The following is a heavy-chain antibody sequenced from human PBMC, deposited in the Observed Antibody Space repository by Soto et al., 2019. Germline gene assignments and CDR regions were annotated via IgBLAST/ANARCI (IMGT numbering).Heavy chain of an antibody. CDR1: GFTFHEYA. Sequence: EVQLIESGGGWVQPGTSLRVSCVASGFTFHEYAIHWVRQAPGKGLEWVSGISSDGDTIAYADSVQGRFTVFRDNAKNSLYLQMNSLRVEDTAVYYCAKKSEIAVPRYYFDLWGQGTLVTVSS. CDR3: AKKSEIAVPRYYFDL. J-gene: IGHJ4*02. V-gene: IGHV3-9*01. CDR2: ISSDGDTI. D-gene: IGHD2-21*01.